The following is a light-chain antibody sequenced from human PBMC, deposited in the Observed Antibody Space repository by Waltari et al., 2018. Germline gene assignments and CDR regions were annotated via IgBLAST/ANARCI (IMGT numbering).Light chain of an antibody. J-gene: IGKJ2*01. CDR2: GAT. CDR1: QSIART. V-gene: IGKV3D-15*01. Sequence: EILMTQSPPTLPVSPGESATLPCRASQSIARTLAWYQQKPGKAPRLFIYGATTRATGIPAMFSGSASGTEFTLTISSLQSEDFAVYYCQQYNSWRTFGQGTKLEIK. CDR3: QQYNSWRT.